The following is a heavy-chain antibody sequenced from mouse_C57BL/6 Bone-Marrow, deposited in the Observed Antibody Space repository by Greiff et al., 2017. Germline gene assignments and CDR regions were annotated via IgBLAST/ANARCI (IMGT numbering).Heavy chain of an antibody. J-gene: IGHJ2*01. V-gene: IGHV1-81*01. D-gene: IGHD1-1*01. Sequence: QVQLQQSGAELARPGASVKLSCKASGYTFTSYGISWVKQRTGQGLEWIGEIYPRSGNTYYNEKFKGKATLTADKSSSTAYMELRSLTSEDSAVYFCVTTVYYFGYWGQGTTLTVSS. CDR1: GYTFTSYG. CDR3: VTTVYYFGY. CDR2: IYPRSGNT.